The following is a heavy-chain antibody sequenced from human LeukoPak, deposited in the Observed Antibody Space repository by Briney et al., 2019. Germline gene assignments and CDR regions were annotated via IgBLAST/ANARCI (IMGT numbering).Heavy chain of an antibody. CDR3: ASQPYYESSGYYFY. Sequence: EPSETLPLTCTVSGGSISSSTYNWGWIRQPPGKGLEWIGSIYNSGSTFYNPSLKSRATISTDTSKNQFSLKLSSVTAADTAIYYCASQPYYESSGYYFYWGQGTLVTVSS. CDR2: IYNSGST. V-gene: IGHV4-39*01. D-gene: IGHD3-22*01. J-gene: IGHJ4*02. CDR1: GGSISSSTYN.